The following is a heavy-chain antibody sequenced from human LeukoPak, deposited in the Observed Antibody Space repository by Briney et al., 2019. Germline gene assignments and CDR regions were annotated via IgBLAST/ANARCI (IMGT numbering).Heavy chain of an antibody. CDR1: GFTFSDYY. D-gene: IGHD5-12*01. CDR2: ISSSGSTI. Sequence: KTGGSLRLSCAASGFTFSDYYMSWIRQAPGKGLEWVSYISSSGSTIYYADSVKGRFTISRDNSKNTLYLQMNSLRAEDTAVYYCAKDVRFVSGYPDYFDYWGQGTLVTVSS. J-gene: IGHJ4*02. V-gene: IGHV3-11*04. CDR3: AKDVRFVSGYPDYFDY.